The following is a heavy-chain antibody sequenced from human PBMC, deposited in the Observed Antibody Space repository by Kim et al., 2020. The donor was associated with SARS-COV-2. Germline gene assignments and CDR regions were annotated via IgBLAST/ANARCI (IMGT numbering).Heavy chain of an antibody. D-gene: IGHD3-3*01. V-gene: IGHV3-21*01. J-gene: IGHJ6*01. Sequence: GGSLRLSCAASGFTFSSYSMNWVRQAPGKGLEWVSSISSSSCSIYYADSVKGRFTISRDNAKNSLYLQMNSLRAEDTAVYYCARDGGLTIFGPVTADYG. CDR1: GFTFSSYS. CDR3: ARDGGLTIFGPVTADYG. CDR2: ISSSSCSI.